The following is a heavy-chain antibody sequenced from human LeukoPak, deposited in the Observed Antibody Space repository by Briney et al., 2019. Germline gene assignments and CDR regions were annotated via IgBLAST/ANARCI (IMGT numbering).Heavy chain of an antibody. D-gene: IGHD6-13*01. CDR2: MWYDGSNK. CDR3: ARDRAAADLDY. J-gene: IGHJ4*02. Sequence: GRSLRLSCAASGFTFSSYGMHWVRQAPGKGLEWVAVMWYDGSNKFYADSVKGLFTISRDNSKNTLYLQMNSLRAEDTAVYYCARDRAAADLDYWGQGTLVTVSS. V-gene: IGHV3-33*01. CDR1: GFTFSSYG.